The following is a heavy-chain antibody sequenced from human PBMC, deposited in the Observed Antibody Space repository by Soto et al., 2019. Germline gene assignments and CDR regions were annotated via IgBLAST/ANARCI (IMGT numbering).Heavy chain of an antibody. D-gene: IGHD1-26*01. V-gene: IGHV4-59*08. Sequence: ETLSLTSTVSGGSIIDYYWRWLRQHPGKGLECIGYIYYSGTTDYSPSLKSRVTISVDTSKNQFSLKLSSVTAADSAIYYCARQSGGYYYYGMDVWGQGTTVTVSS. CDR1: GGSIIDYY. CDR3: ARQSGGYYYYGMDV. J-gene: IGHJ6*02. CDR2: IYYSGTT.